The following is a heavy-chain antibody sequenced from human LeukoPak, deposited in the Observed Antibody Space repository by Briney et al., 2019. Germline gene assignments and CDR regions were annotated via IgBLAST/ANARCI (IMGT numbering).Heavy chain of an antibody. CDR3: ASSVSGSGYPYDAFDI. D-gene: IGHD3-3*01. CDR1: GFTFSSYA. CDR2: ISSSSSTI. J-gene: IGHJ3*02. Sequence: SGGSLRLSFAASGFTFSSYAMSWVRQAPGKGLEWVSYISSSSSTIYYADSVKGRFTISRDNAKNSLYLQMNSLRAEDTAVYYCASSVSGSGYPYDAFDIWGQGTMVTVSS. V-gene: IGHV3-48*04.